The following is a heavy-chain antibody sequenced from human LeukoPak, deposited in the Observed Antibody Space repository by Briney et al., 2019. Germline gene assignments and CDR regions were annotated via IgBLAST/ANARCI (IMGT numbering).Heavy chain of an antibody. D-gene: IGHD4/OR15-4a*01. J-gene: IGHJ4*02. CDR2: ISGDGGST. CDR1: GFTFDDYA. CDR3: AKSMVRAVVYRWYFDY. V-gene: IGHV3-43*02. Sequence: GGSLRLSCAASGFTFDDYAMHWVRQAPGKGLEWASLISGDGGSTYYADSVKGRFTISRDNSKSSLYLQMNNLRTEDTALYYCAKSMVRAVVYRWYFDYWGQGTLVTVSS.